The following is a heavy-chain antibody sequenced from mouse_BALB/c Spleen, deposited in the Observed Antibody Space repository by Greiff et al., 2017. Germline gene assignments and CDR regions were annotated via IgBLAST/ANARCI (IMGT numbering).Heavy chain of an antibody. D-gene: IGHD1-1*02. Sequence: VQLKQSGAELVRPGSSVKISCKASGYAFSSYWMNWVKQRPGQGLEWIGYINPYNDGTKYNEKFKGKATLTSDKSSSTAYMELSSLTSEDSAVYYCARGVGGFDYWGQGTTLTVSS. CDR3: ARGVGGFDY. J-gene: IGHJ2*01. CDR1: GYAFSSYW. CDR2: INPYNDGT. V-gene: IGHV1-14*01.